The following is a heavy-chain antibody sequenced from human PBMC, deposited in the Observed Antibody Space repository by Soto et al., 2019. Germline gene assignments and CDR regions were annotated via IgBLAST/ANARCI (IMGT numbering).Heavy chain of an antibody. CDR2: IEGGGGGT. Sequence: EVQLLQSGGGLGQPGGSLRLSCAASGFTFSNYAMSWVRQAPGRGLEWVSSIEGGGGGTYYADSVKGRFTISRDNSKNTLYLQMNSLRAEDTATYYCVKDQFLNNGVFDAFDIWGQGTVVTVSS. V-gene: IGHV3-23*01. J-gene: IGHJ3*02. D-gene: IGHD2-8*01. CDR1: GFTFSNYA. CDR3: VKDQFLNNGVFDAFDI.